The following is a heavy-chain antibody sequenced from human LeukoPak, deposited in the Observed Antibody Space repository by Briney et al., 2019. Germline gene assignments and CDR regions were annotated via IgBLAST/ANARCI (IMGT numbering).Heavy chain of an antibody. V-gene: IGHV1-2*02. Sequence: ASVKVSCKASGYTFTSYDINWVRQATGQGLEWMGWINPNSGGTNYAQKFQGRVTMTRDTSISTAYMELSRLRSDDTAVYYCARVARGQGNWFDPWGQGTLVTVSS. J-gene: IGHJ5*02. CDR2: INPNSGGT. D-gene: IGHD3/OR15-3a*01. CDR1: GYTFTSYD. CDR3: ARVARGQGNWFDP.